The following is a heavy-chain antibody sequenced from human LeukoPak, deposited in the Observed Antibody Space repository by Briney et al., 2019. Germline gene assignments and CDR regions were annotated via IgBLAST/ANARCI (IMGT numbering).Heavy chain of an antibody. D-gene: IGHD4-17*01. Sequence: ASVKVSCKASGYTFTSYYMHWVRQAPGQGLEWMGIINPSGGSTSYAQKFQGRVTMTRDTSTSTVYMEPSSLRSEDTAVYYCATSLGRTTAEYYYYYGMDVWGQGTTVTVSS. V-gene: IGHV1-46*01. J-gene: IGHJ6*02. CDR2: INPSGGST. CDR1: GYTFTSYY. CDR3: ATSLGRTTAEYYYYYGMDV.